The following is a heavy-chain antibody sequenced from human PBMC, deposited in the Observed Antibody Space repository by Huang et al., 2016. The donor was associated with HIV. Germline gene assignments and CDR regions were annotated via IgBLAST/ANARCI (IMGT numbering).Heavy chain of an antibody. J-gene: IGHJ3*01. Sequence: QVQLVQSGAEVRKPGSSVKVSCRAFGGSFNNFGINWVRQAPGPGREWMGGIIPRFGTRNDAPRFQGRVTITADETTGVVYMELSSLRSDDTAVYFCAKRGGAWGSPYAFDLWGPGTMVTVSS. CDR1: GGSFNNFG. D-gene: IGHD3-16*01. CDR2: IIPRFGTR. CDR3: AKRGGAWGSPYAFDL. V-gene: IGHV1-69*13.